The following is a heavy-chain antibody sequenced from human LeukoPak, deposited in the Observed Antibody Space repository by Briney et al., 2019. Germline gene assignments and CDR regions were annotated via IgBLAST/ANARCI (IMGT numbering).Heavy chain of an antibody. CDR2: INHSGST. CDR1: GGSFSGYY. V-gene: IGHV4-34*01. J-gene: IGHJ6*02. Sequence: PSETLSLTCAVYGGSFSGYYWSWIRQPPGKGLEWIGEINHSGSTNYNPSLKSRVTISVDTSENQFSLKLSSVTAADTAVYYCAKGRRKTGNYRLDYYGMDVWGQGTTVTVSS. D-gene: IGHD4-11*01. CDR3: AKGRRKTGNYRLDYYGMDV.